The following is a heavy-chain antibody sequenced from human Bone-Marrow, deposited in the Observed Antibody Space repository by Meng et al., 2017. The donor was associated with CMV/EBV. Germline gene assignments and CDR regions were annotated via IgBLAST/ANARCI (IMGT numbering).Heavy chain of an antibody. CDR3: ARGEKGNPKFDY. D-gene: IGHD1-14*01. J-gene: IGHJ4*02. V-gene: IGHV3-74*01. CDR1: GFIFSTYW. Sequence: WAASGFIFSTYWMHWVRQAPGKGLVWVSRVNSDGSSSTYADSVKGRFTISRDNAKNTLYLQMNSLRAEDTAVYYCARGEKGNPKFDYWGQGTLVTVSS. CDR2: VNSDGSSS.